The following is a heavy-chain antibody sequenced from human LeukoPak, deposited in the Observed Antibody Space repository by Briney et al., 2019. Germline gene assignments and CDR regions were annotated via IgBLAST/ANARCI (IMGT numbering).Heavy chain of an antibody. V-gene: IGHV4-30-4*02. CDR2: IYYSGST. D-gene: IGHD3-22*01. CDR3: ARRHTYYYDSSGYPLDAFDI. Sequence: SETLSLTCTVSGGSISSGDYYWSWIRQPPGTGLEWIGYIYYSGSTYYNPSLKSRVTISVDTSKNQFSLKLSSVTAADTAVYYCARRHTYYYDSSGYPLDAFDIWGQGTMVTVSS. J-gene: IGHJ3*02. CDR1: GGSISSGDYY.